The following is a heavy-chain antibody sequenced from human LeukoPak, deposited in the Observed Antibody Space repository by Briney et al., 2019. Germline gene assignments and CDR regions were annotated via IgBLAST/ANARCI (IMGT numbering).Heavy chain of an antibody. J-gene: IGHJ4*02. D-gene: IGHD7-27*01. Sequence: PGGSLRLSCAASGFTFSSYAMSWVRQAPGKGLEWVSAISGSGGSTYYADSVKGRFTISRDNAKNSLYLQMNSLRAEDTAVYYCARDHNWGFDFWGQGTLVTVSS. CDR2: ISGSGGST. CDR1: GFTFSSYA. V-gene: IGHV3-23*01. CDR3: ARDHNWGFDF.